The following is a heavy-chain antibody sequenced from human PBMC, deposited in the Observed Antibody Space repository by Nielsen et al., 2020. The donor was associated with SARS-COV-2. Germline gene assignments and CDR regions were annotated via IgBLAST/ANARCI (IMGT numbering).Heavy chain of an antibody. J-gene: IGHJ4*02. CDR1: GFTVSSNY. CDR3: ARVDSSSWYYFDY. V-gene: IGHV3-53*01. Sequence: GESLKISCAASGFTVSSNYMSWVRQAPGKGLEWVSVIYSGGSTYYADSVKGRFTISRGNSKNTPYLQMNSLRAEDTAVYYCARVDSSSWYYFDYWGQGTLVTVSS. D-gene: IGHD6-13*01. CDR2: IYSGGST.